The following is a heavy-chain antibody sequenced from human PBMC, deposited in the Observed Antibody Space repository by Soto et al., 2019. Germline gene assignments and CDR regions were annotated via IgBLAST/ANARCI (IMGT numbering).Heavy chain of an antibody. CDR3: ARGIVPAATLYYFDH. D-gene: IGHD2-2*01. CDR1: GGSISGYY. Sequence: QVQLQESGPGLVKPSETLSLTCTVSGGSISGYYWSWIRQPPGKRLEWIGYIYYSGSTNYNPALKSRLTISIYTSKNLFSLKLTSVTAADTALYFCARGIVPAATLYYFDHWGQGALVTVSS. V-gene: IGHV4-59*08. CDR2: IYYSGST. J-gene: IGHJ4*02.